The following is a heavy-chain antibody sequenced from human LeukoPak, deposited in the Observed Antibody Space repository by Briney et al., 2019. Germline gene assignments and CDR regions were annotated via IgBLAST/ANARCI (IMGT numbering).Heavy chain of an antibody. V-gene: IGHV1-3*01. CDR2: INAGSGNT. CDR3: ATGRSGSYLYFDY. Sequence: ASVKVSCKASGYTFTSYAMHWVRQAPGQRLEWMGWINAGSGNTKYSQNFQGRVTISRDTSASTAYMELSSLRSEDTAVYYCATGRSGSYLYFDYWGQGTLVTVSS. J-gene: IGHJ4*02. D-gene: IGHD1-26*01. CDR1: GYTFTSYA.